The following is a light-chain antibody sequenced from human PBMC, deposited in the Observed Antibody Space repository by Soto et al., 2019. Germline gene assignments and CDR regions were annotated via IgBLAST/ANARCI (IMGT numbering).Light chain of an antibody. J-gene: IGLJ2*01. V-gene: IGLV2-14*01. CDR3: SSYTSRSTSVV. CDR1: SSDVGGYNY. Sequence: QSALTQPASVSGSPGQSITISCTGTSSDVGGYNYVSWYQQHPGKAPKLMLYEVSNRPSGVSNRFSGSKSGNTASLTISGLQAEDEADYYCSSYTSRSTSVVFGGGTKLTVL. CDR2: EVS.